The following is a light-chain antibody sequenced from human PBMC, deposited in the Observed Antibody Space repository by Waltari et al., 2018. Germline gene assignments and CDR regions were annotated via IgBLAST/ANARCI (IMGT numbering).Light chain of an antibody. J-gene: IGKJ1*01. CDR2: KAS. CDR1: QNIGSS. V-gene: IGKV1-5*03. CDR3: QQYATYPWT. Sequence: DIQMTQSPSALSASVGDRVTISCRASQNIGSSLAWYQQTPGKAPKLLIYKASNLQIGVPAGFSASGSGTECSFTISSLQPEDFATYYCQQYATYPWTFGQGSKVEIK.